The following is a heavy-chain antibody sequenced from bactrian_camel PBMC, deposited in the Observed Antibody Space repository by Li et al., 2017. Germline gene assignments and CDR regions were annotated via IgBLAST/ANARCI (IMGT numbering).Heavy chain of an antibody. CDR2: IDTRGSV. CDR1: HFTFSNSRNC. J-gene: IGHJ4*01. Sequence: VQLVESGGGLVQAGSSLKLSCVASHFTFSNSRNCMGWFRQAPGKEREGIAEIDTRGSVRYIDSVKGRFTISKDNAKNTTYLQLNSLKTEDTAMYYCQIGWVSYGLGTRGQGTQVTVS. V-gene: IGHV3S67*01. CDR3: QIGWVSYGLGT. D-gene: IGHD5*01.